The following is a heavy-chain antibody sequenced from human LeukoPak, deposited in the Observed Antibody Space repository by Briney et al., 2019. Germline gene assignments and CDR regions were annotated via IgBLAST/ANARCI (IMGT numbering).Heavy chain of an antibody. D-gene: IGHD1-26*01. V-gene: IGHV4-30-4*08. CDR2: IYYSGNT. CDR3: AREGGTYSFDY. J-gene: IGHJ4*02. CDR1: GGSISSVNYY. Sequence: SQTLSLTCTVSGGSISSVNYYWTWIRQPPGKGLEWIGYIYYSGNTYYNPSLKSRLTLSVDTSKNQFSLKLTSVTAADTAVYYCAREGGTYSFDYWGQGTLVTVSS.